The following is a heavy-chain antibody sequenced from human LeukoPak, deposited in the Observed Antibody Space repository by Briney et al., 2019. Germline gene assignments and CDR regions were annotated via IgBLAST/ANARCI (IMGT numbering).Heavy chain of an antibody. CDR2: IYFTGTT. CDR1: GGSISSSSYY. J-gene: IGHJ4*02. Sequence: SETLSLTCTVSGGSISSSSYYWGWIRQPPGEGLEWIGSIYFTGTTLYNPSLTSRVTISVDTSKNQFSLRLNSVTAADTAVYYCARHWETSSWYVDYWGQGTLVTVSS. D-gene: IGHD6-13*01. V-gene: IGHV4-39*01. CDR3: ARHWETSSWYVDY.